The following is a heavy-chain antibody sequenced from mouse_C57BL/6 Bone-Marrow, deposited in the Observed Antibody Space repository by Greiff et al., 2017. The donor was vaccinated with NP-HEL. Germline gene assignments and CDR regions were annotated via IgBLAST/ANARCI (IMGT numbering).Heavy chain of an antibody. D-gene: IGHD2-1*01. CDR1: GYTFTSYD. Sequence: VQLVESGPELVKPGASVKLSCKASGYTFTSYDINWVKQRPGQGLEWIGWIYPRDGSTKYNEKFKGKATLTVDTSSSTAYMELHSLTSEDSAVYFCARSHYGKDYWYFDVWGTGTTVTVSS. CDR2: IYPRDGST. V-gene: IGHV1-85*01. J-gene: IGHJ1*03. CDR3: ARSHYGKDYWYFDV.